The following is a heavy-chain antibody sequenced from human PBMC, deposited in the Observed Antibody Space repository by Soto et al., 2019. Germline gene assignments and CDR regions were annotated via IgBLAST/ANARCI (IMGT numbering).Heavy chain of an antibody. D-gene: IGHD3-10*01. V-gene: IGHV4-61*01. CDR1: GGSVSSDRYY. CDR2: MYFNENT. Sequence: SETLSLTCSVSGGSVSSDRYYWSWIRQSPGKRLEWIGYMYFNENTNYNPSLKSRVTISGEAAKNQVSLKLSSVTAADTAVYYCASSRGGLLLDFWGQGILVTVSS. J-gene: IGHJ4*02. CDR3: ASSRGGLLLDF.